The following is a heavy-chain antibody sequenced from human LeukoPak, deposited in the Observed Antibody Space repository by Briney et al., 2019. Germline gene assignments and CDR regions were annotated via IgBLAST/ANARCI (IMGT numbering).Heavy chain of an antibody. V-gene: IGHV4-39*01. CDR3: ARGRRIVVVLGATRTHRDYYMDV. CDR1: GGSISSSSYY. J-gene: IGHJ6*03. D-gene: IGHD2-15*01. CDR2: IYYSGST. Sequence: SETLSLTCTVSGGSISSSSYYWGWIRQPPGKGLEWIGSIYYSGSTYYNPSLKSRVTISVDTSKNQFSLKLSSVTAADTAVYYCARGRRIVVVLGATRTHRDYYMDVWGKGTTVTVSS.